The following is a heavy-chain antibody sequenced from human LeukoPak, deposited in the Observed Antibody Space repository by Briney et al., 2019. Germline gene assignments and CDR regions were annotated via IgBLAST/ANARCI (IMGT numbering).Heavy chain of an antibody. CDR2: ISYDGSNK. D-gene: IGHD3-22*01. CDR1: GFTFSSYG. CDR3: AKDSSGFALHY. J-gene: IGHJ4*02. Sequence: PGGSLRLSCAASGFTFSSYGMHWVRQAPGKGLEWVAVISYDGSNKYYADSVKGRFTISRDNSKNTLYLQMNSLRAEDTAVYYCAKDSSGFALHYWGQGTLVTVSS. V-gene: IGHV3-30*18.